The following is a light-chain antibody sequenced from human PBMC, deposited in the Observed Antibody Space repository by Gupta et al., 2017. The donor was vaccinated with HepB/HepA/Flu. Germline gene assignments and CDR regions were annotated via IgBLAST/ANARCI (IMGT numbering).Light chain of an antibody. V-gene: IGKV3-11*01. Sequence: EIVLTQFPATLSLSPGARASLSCRSSQSVTNYFAWSQLKPGQAPRLLIYDASIRATCIPARFSGSGSGTDFTLTIPTLEPEDFAVYFCQQRTKWPPQLTFGGGTKVEIK. J-gene: IGKJ4*01. CDR1: QSVTNY. CDR3: QQRTKWPPQLT. CDR2: DAS.